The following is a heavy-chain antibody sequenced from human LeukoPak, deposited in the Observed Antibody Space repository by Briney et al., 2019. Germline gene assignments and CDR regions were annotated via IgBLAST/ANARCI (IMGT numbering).Heavy chain of an antibody. CDR2: IYYSGIT. J-gene: IGHJ4*02. Sequence: SETLSLTCTVSGASISSITYYWSWIRQPPGKGLEWIGFIYYSGITDYTSSLKSRVTFSLDTANNQISLQLNSVTAADTAVYYCARGVGIQRWSFFFDSWGQGILVSVSS. D-gene: IGHD5-18*01. CDR1: GASISSITYY. V-gene: IGHV4-61*01. CDR3: ARGVGIQRWSFFFDS.